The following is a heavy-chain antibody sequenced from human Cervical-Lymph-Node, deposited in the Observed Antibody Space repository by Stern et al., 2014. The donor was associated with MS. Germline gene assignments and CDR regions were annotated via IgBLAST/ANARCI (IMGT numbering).Heavy chain of an antibody. V-gene: IGHV2-70*01. CDR2: IDWAGTK. D-gene: IGHD1-7*01. CDR3: ARSSSLLSGSTPYTNCFDT. J-gene: IGHJ5*02. Sequence: VTLRESGPALVKPTQTLTLTCTLSGFSLRSSGMGVSWLRQPPGKALEWLALIDWAGTKYYSTSLRPRLTISKDTSKNQVVLTMTNMDPVDTATYFCARSSSLLSGSTPYTNCFDTWGQGTLVSVSS. CDR1: GFSLRSSGMG.